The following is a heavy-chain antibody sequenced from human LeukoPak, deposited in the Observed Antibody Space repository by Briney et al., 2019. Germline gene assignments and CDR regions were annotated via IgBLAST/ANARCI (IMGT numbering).Heavy chain of an antibody. J-gene: IGHJ4*02. D-gene: IGHD5-24*01. CDR3: AKEGRSLQTY. CDR1: GFMFSSNW. Sequence: GGSLRLSCAASGFMFSSNWMSWVRLAPGKGLEWVANIKEDGTETYYVDSVKGRFTVSRDNAKNSLYLQMNSLRVEDTAVYYCAKEGRSLQTYWGQGALVTVSS. V-gene: IGHV3-7*03. CDR2: IKEDGTET.